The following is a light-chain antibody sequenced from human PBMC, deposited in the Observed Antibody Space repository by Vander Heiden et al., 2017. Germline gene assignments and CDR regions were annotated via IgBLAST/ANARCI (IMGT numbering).Light chain of an antibody. CDR2: DAS. J-gene: IGKJ4*01. Sequence: EIGLTQSPATLSLSPGERATLSCRASQSVSSYLAWYQQKPGQAPRLLIYDASNRANGIPARFSGSGSGTDFTLTISSREPEDFAVYYCQHRSNCPMAFGGGTKVDIK. CDR3: QHRSNCPMA. CDR1: QSVSSY. V-gene: IGKV3-11*01.